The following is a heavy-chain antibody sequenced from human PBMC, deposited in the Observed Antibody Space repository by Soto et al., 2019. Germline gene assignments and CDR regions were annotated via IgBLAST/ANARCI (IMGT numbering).Heavy chain of an antibody. D-gene: IGHD6-19*01. CDR3: ARDLVGIAVAGTGGPAFDI. J-gene: IGHJ3*02. CDR2: IYHSVST. V-gene: IGHV4-38-2*02. CDR1: GYSINSDDY. Sequence: GTLSLTCTVSGYSINSDDYWCWIRQPPGKGLEWIASIYHSVSTFYNPSLRSRVTISIDTSKNQFSLRRTAVTAADTAVYYCARDLVGIAVAGTGGPAFDIWGQGTMVTVSS.